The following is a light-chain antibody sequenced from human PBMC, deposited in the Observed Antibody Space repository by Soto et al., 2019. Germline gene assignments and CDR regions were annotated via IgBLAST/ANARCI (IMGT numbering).Light chain of an antibody. CDR3: SSYTITTTVI. CDR1: SSDIGSSKF. CDR2: DVT. V-gene: IGLV2-14*03. J-gene: IGLJ2*01. Sequence: QSVLTQPASVSGSPGQSITISCTGTSSDIGSSKFVSWYQQHPGKAPKLMIYDVTNRPSGVSNRFSGSKSGNAASLTISGLQAEDEADYYCSSYTITTTVIFGGGTKVTVL.